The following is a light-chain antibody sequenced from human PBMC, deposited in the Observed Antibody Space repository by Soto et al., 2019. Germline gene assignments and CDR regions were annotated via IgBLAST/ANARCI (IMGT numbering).Light chain of an antibody. J-gene: IGKJ1*01. Sequence: EIVLAQSPGTLSLSPGERATLSCRASQSVITTYLAWYQQKPGLAPRLIIYGASSRATGIPDRFSGSGSGTDFTLTISRLEPEDFAVYYCQQYGSSPWTFGQGTKAEIK. V-gene: IGKV3-20*01. CDR1: QSVITTY. CDR3: QQYGSSPWT. CDR2: GAS.